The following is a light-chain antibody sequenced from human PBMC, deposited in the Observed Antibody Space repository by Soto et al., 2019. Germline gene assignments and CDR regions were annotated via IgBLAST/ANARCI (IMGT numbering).Light chain of an antibody. V-gene: IGKV3-15*01. CDR3: QQYNNWPLT. CDR2: GAS. CDR1: QSVSSN. J-gene: IGKJ4*01. Sequence: EIVMTQSPATLSVSPGERATLSCRASQSVSSNLAWYQRKPGQSPRLLIYGASTRATGIPAGFSGSGSGTEFTLTISSLQSEDFAVYYCQQYNNWPLTFGGGTNMEIK.